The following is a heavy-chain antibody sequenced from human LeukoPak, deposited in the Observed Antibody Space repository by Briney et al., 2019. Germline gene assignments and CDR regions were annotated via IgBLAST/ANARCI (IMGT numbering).Heavy chain of an antibody. D-gene: IGHD5-12*01. Sequence: PSETLSLTCIISGGSINSYYWSWIWQPAGKGLEWIGRFYASGTTYYNPALNSRAAVSIDTSKSHFSLKLTSVTAADTAVYYCARSASSGFDIWGQGTMVTVSS. CDR1: GGSINSYY. CDR2: FYASGTT. CDR3: ARSASSGFDI. J-gene: IGHJ3*02. V-gene: IGHV4-4*07.